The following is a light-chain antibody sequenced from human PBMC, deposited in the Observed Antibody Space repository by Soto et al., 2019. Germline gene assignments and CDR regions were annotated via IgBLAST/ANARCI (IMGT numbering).Light chain of an antibody. V-gene: IGLV2-14*01. CDR2: EVT. CDR1: SSDIGVYNY. Sequence: QSALTQPPSASGSPGQSVTISCTGTSSDIGVYNYVSWYQQHPGKAPKLMLYEVTNRPSGVSNRFSGSKSGNTASLTISGLQAEDEADYYCSSYTSSSTLVFGGGTKLTVL. CDR3: SSYTSSSTLV. J-gene: IGLJ2*01.